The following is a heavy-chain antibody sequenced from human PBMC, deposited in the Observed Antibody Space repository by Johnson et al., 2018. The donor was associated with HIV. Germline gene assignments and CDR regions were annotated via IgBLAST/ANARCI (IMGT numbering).Heavy chain of an antibody. D-gene: IGHD6-19*01. Sequence: QVQLVESGGGVVQPGGSLRLSCAAFGFTFSSYGMHWVRQAPGKGLEWVAFIRYDGSNKYYADSVKGRFTNSRDNAKNSLYLQMNSLRAEDTVVYYCARDQSEVAGFEIWGQGTMVTVSS. J-gene: IGHJ3*02. V-gene: IGHV3-30*02. CDR1: GFTFSSYG. CDR2: IRYDGSNK. CDR3: ARDQSEVAGFEI.